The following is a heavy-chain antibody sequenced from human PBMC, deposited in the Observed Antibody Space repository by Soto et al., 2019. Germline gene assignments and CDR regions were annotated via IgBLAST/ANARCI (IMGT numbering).Heavy chain of an antibody. CDR1: GYTFTGYY. J-gene: IGHJ1*01. CDR3: ATYFYVISGYRQYIHF. Sequence: GASVKLSCKASGYTFTGYYMHWVRQAPGQGLEWMGWINPNSGGTNYAQKFQGRVTMTRDTSISTAYMELSRLRSDDTAVYYCATYFYVISGYRQYIHFWCQGIFVSVS. D-gene: IGHD3-22*01. V-gene: IGHV1-2*02. CDR2: INPNSGGT.